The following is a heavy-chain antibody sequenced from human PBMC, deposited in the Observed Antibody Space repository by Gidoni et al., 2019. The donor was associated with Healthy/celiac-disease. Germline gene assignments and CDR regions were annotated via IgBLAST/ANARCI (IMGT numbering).Heavy chain of an antibody. Sequence: EVQLVESGGGLVKPGGSLRLSCAASGFTFSSYSMNWVRQAPGKGLEWVSSIRSSSSYIYYADSVKGRFTISRDNAKNSLYLQMNSLRAEDTAVYYCARDRSEVPGVAGMDVWGQGTTVTVSS. CDR1: GFTFSSYS. CDR2: IRSSSSYI. V-gene: IGHV3-21*01. CDR3: ARDRSEVPGVAGMDV. J-gene: IGHJ6*02.